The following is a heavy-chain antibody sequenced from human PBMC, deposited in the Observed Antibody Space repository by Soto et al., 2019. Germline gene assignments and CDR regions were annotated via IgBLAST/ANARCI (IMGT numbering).Heavy chain of an antibody. CDR3: ATAHDSWGGRPQPIDS. V-gene: IGHV4-34*01. CDR1: GGSFRGFY. CDR2: INHVGIT. D-gene: IGHD2-15*01. Sequence: PSETLSLTCAVSGGSFRGFYWTWIRQSPGKGLEWLGDINHVGITNYNPPLKSRVSIPVDTSKSQFSLKLSSVTAADTAVYSCATAHDSWGGRPQPIDSWGPGTLVTASS. J-gene: IGHJ4*02.